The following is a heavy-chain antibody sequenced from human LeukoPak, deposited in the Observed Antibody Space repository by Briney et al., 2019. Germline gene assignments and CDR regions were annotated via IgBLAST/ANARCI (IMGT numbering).Heavy chain of an antibody. CDR1: GGSISSYY. J-gene: IGHJ3*02. D-gene: IGHD3-16*02. CDR2: IYYSGST. CDR3: ARDALYDYVWGSYRRDAFDI. Sequence: SETLSLTCTVSGGSISSYYWSWIWQPPGKGLEWIGYIYYSGSTNYNPSLKSRVTISVDTSKNQFSLKLSSVTAADTAVYYCARDALYDYVWGSYRRDAFDIWGQGTMVTVSS. V-gene: IGHV4-59*01.